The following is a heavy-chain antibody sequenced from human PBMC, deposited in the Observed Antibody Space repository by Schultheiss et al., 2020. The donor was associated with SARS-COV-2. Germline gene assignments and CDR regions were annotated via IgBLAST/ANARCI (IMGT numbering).Heavy chain of an antibody. CDR3: ARGSSGWLDY. Sequence: GGSLRLSCAASGFTFSSYWMHWVCQAPGKGLVWVSAISGSGDSTYYADSVKGRFTISRDNSKNTLYLQMNSLRAEDTAVYYCARGSSGWLDYWGQGTLVTVSS. D-gene: IGHD6-19*01. J-gene: IGHJ4*02. V-gene: IGHV3-23*01. CDR2: ISGSGDST. CDR1: GFTFSSYW.